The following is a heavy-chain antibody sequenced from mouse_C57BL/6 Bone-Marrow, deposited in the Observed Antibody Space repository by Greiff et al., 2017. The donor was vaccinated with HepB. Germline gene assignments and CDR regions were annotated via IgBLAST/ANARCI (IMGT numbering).Heavy chain of an antibody. CDR1: GYTFTSYW. D-gene: IGHD3-1*01. J-gene: IGHJ2*01. Sequence: QVQLQQPGAELVKPGASVKMSCKASGYTFTSYWITWVKQRPGQGLECIGDIYPGSGSTNYNEKFKSKATLTVDTSSSTAYMQLSSLTSEDSAVYYCARRGLKVYYFDYWGQGTTLTVSS. V-gene: IGHV1-55*01. CDR3: ARRGLKVYYFDY. CDR2: IYPGSGST.